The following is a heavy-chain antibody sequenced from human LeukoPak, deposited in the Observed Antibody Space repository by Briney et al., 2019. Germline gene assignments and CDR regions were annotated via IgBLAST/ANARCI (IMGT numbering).Heavy chain of an antibody. CDR2: ISAYNGNT. V-gene: IGHV1-18*01. CDR1: GYTFTSYG. Sequence: ASVKVSCKASGYTFTSYGISWVRQAPGQGLEWMGWISAYNGNTNYAQKLQGRVTMTTDTSTSTAYMELRSLRSDDTAAYYCARAYGGCSSTSCYPYYYGMDVWGQGTTVTVSS. CDR3: ARAYGGCSSTSCYPYYYGMDV. J-gene: IGHJ6*02. D-gene: IGHD2-2*01.